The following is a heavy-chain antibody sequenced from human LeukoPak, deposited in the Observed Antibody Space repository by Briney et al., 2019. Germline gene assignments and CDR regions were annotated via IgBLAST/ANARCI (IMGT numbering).Heavy chain of an antibody. D-gene: IGHD4-17*01. CDR3: ARLSGYGDPFDY. CDR1: GGSISSSSYY. J-gene: IGHJ4*02. CDR2: IYYSGST. Sequence: SETLSLTCTVSGGSISSSSYYWGWIRQPPGKGLEWIGSIYYSGSTYYNPSLKSRVTISVDTSKNQFSLKLSSVTAADTAVCYCARLSGYGDPFDYWGQGTLVTVSS. V-gene: IGHV4-39*07.